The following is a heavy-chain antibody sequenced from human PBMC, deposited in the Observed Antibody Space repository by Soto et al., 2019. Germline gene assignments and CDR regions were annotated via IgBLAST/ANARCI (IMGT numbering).Heavy chain of an antibody. CDR3: GKGRSYYYYYGVDV. V-gene: IGHV3-23*01. Sequence: PGGSLRLSCAASGFTFSSCAMGWVRQAPGKGLEWVSDIIDSGASTYYADAVKGRFTISRDNSKSTLFLQMNSLRAEDTAVYYFGKGRSYYYYYGVDVWGQGTTVTVSS. CDR1: GFTFSSCA. D-gene: IGHD1-26*01. J-gene: IGHJ6*02. CDR2: IIDSGAST.